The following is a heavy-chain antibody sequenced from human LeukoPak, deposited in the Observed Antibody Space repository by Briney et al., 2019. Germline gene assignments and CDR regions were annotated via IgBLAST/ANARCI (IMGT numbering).Heavy chain of an antibody. D-gene: IGHD6-25*01. V-gene: IGHV3-30*03. CDR3: AGYNNFDY. CDR2: ISYDGSNK. CDR1: GFTFSSYG. Sequence: PGGSLRLSCAAPGFTFSSYGMHWVRQAPGKGLEWVAVISYDGSNKYYADSVKGRFTISRDNSKNTLYLQMNSLRAEDTAVYYCAGYNNFDYWGQGTLVTVSS. J-gene: IGHJ4*02.